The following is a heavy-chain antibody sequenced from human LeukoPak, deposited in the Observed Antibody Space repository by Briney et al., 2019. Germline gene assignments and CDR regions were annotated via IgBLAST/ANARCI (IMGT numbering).Heavy chain of an antibody. CDR2: IYSGGST. CDR3: ARDIRIYSSRWYNYGMDV. J-gene: IGHJ6*02. D-gene: IGHD6-13*01. Sequence: GGSLRLSCAASGFTVTSNYMSWVRQAPGKGLEWVSVIYSGGSTYYADSVKGRFTISRDNSKNTLYLQMNSLRAEDTAVYYCARDIRIYSSRWYNYGMDVWGQGTTVTVSS. CDR1: GFTVTSNY. V-gene: IGHV3-66*01.